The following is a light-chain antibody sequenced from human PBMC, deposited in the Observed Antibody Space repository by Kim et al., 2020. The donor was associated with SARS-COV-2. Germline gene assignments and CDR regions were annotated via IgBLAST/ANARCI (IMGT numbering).Light chain of an antibody. V-gene: IGKV3-20*01. CDR3: QQYSSSPRT. CDR2: GAS. Sequence: EIVLTQSPGTLSLSPGERATLSCRASRSVTNNYLAWYQQKPGQALRLLIYGASSRATGIPDRFSGSGSGTDFTLTISGLEPEDFAVYYCQQYSSSPRTFGQGTKGDIK. CDR1: RSVTNNY. J-gene: IGKJ1*01.